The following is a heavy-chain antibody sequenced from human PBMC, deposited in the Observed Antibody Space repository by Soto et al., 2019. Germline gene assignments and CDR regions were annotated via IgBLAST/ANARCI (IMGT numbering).Heavy chain of an antibody. V-gene: IGHV3-73*01. D-gene: IGHD3-16*01. Sequence: GGSLRLSCAASGFTFSGSAMHWVRQASGKGLEWVGRIRSKANSYATAYAASVKGRFTISRDDSKNTAYLQMNSLKTEDTAVYYCTRQAGGWYPTYYYYYMDVWGKGTTVTVSS. CDR3: TRQAGGWYPTYYYYYMDV. CDR1: GFTFSGSA. J-gene: IGHJ6*03. CDR2: IRSKANSYAT.